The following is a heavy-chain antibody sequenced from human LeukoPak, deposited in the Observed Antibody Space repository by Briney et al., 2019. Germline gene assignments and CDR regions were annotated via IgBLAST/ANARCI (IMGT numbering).Heavy chain of an antibody. CDR2: ISSSSSYI. CDR1: GFTFSSYG. CDR3: ARDWGSSGPGDY. J-gene: IGHJ4*02. V-gene: IGHV3-21*01. D-gene: IGHD6-19*01. Sequence: PGGTLRLSCAASGFTFSSYGMSWVRQAPGKGLEWVSSISSSSSYIYYADSVKGRFTISRDNAKNSLYLQMNSLRAEDTAVYYCARDWGSSGPGDYWGQGTLVTVSS.